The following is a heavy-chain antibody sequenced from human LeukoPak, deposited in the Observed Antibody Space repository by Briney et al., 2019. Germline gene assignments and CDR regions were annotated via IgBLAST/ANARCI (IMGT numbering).Heavy chain of an antibody. Sequence: PSETLSLTCTVSGGSISSYYWSWIRQPPGKGLEWIGYIYYSGSTNYNPSLKSRVTISVDTSNNQFSLKLSSVTAADTAIYYCARDIAVAGTIDYWGRGTLVTVSS. CDR1: GGSISSYY. CDR2: IYYSGST. V-gene: IGHV4-59*01. CDR3: ARDIAVAGTIDY. D-gene: IGHD6-13*01. J-gene: IGHJ4*02.